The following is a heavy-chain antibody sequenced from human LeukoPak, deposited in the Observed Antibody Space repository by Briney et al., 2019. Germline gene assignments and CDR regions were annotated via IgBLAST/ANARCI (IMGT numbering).Heavy chain of an antibody. J-gene: IGHJ2*01. D-gene: IGHD3-10*01. CDR2: IYTSGST. CDR3: ARDRVRGLLDWYFDL. V-gene: IGHV4-61*02. Sequence: SETLSLTCTVSGGSISSGSYYWSWIRQPAGKGLEWIGRIYTSGSTNYNPSLKSRVTISVDTSKNQFSLKLSSVTAADTAVYYCARDRVRGLLDWYFDLWGRGTLVTVSP. CDR1: GGSISSGSYY.